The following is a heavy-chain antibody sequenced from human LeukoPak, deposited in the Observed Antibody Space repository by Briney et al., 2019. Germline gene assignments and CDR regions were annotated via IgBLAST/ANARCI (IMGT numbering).Heavy chain of an antibody. Sequence: GRSLRLSCAASGFTFSSCGMHWVRQAPGKGLEWVGLIRDSGEAFYADFARGRFAISRDESENTLCLQMNSLRVEDTAVYFCARDRAANQDWVEFDPWGQGTPVIVSS. D-gene: IGHD3/OR15-3a*01. J-gene: IGHJ5*02. CDR2: IRDSGEA. CDR1: GFTFSSCG. CDR3: ARDRAANQDWVEFDP. V-gene: IGHV3-30*19.